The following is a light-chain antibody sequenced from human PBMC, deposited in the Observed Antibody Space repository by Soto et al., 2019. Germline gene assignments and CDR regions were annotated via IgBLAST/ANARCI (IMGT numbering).Light chain of an antibody. Sequence: EIVMTQSPATLSVSPGERATLPCRASQSVSSNLAWYQQKPGQAPRLLIYGASTRATGIPARFSGSGSGTEFTLTISSLQSEDFAVYYCQQYPNPKTFGQGTKLEIK. J-gene: IGKJ2*01. CDR2: GAS. V-gene: IGKV3-15*01. CDR1: QSVSSN. CDR3: QQYPNPKT.